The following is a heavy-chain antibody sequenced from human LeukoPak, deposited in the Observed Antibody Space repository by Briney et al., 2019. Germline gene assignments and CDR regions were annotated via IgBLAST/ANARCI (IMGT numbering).Heavy chain of an antibody. CDR1: GGSISSGSYY. J-gene: IGHJ6*03. Sequence: ASETLSLTCTVSGGSISSGSYYWSWIRQPAGKGLEWIGRIYTSGSTNYNPSLKSRVTISVDTSKNQFSLKLSSVTAAGTVVYYCASGTGTTYYYYMDVWGKGTTVTVSS. CDR3: ASGTGTTYYYYMDV. V-gene: IGHV4-61*02. CDR2: IYTSGST. D-gene: IGHD1-7*01.